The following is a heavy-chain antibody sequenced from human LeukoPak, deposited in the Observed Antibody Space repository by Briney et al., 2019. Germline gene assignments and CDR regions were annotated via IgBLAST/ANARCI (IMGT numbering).Heavy chain of an antibody. CDR3: ARRGEYSSSWFVERPFDY. V-gene: IGHV4-34*01. J-gene: IGHJ4*02. D-gene: IGHD6-13*01. CDR2: INHSGST. Sequence: SETLSLTCAVYGGSFSGYYWSWIRQPPGKGLEWIGEINHSGSTNYNPSLKSRVTISVDTSKNQFSLKLSSVTAADTAVYYCARRGEYSSSWFVERPFDYWGQGTLVTVSS. CDR1: GGSFSGYY.